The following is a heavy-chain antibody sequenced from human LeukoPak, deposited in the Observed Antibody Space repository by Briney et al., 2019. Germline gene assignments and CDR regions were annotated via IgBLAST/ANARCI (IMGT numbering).Heavy chain of an antibody. CDR3: ARASVGFGDLFGRRHFDP. D-gene: IGHD3-10*01. J-gene: IGHJ5*02. V-gene: IGHV3-7*04. CDR2: INQDESEK. CDR1: GFTFRTYW. Sequence: GGSLRLSCAASGFTFRTYWMSWVRQAPGKGLEWVANINQDESEKYYVESVKGRFTISRDNAKNSLSLQMNSLRAEDTAVYYCARASVGFGDLFGRRHFDPWGQGTLVTVSS.